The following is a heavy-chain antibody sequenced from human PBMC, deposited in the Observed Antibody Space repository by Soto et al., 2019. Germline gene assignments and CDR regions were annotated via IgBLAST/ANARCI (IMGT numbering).Heavy chain of an antibody. CDR2: IWYDGSDK. D-gene: IGHD3-22*01. Sequence: GGSLRLSCAASGFTFSTYGMHWVRQAPGKGLEWVALIWYDGSDKYYADSVKGRFTISRDNSKNTLYLQMNSLRGEDTAVYYCAKDLAYYDSSGYIGFDYWGQGTLVTVS. CDR1: GFTFSTYG. CDR3: AKDLAYYDSSGYIGFDY. J-gene: IGHJ4*02. V-gene: IGHV3-33*06.